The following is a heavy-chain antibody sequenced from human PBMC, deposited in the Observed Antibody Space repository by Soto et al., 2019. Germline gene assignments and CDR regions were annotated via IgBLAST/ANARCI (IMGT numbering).Heavy chain of an antibody. Sequence: QVQLVQSGAEVKKPGASMKVSCKASGYTFTSYDINWVRQATGQGLEWMGWMNPNSGNTGYAQKFQGRVTMSRNTIRSTTYRELSSLRSEDTAVYYCAREGGYSYGFDYWGQGTLVTVSS. CDR1: GYTFTSYD. CDR3: AREGGYSYGFDY. V-gene: IGHV1-8*01. J-gene: IGHJ4*02. D-gene: IGHD5-18*01. CDR2: MNPNSGNT.